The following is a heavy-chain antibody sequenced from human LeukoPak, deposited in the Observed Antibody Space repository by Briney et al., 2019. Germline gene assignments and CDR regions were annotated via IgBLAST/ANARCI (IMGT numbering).Heavy chain of an antibody. J-gene: IGHJ5*02. V-gene: IGHV3-74*01. CDR2: INSDGGGA. Sequence: GGSLRLSCAASGFTFSTYWMHWVRQAPEKVLVWVSRINSDGGGAIYADSVKGRFTVSRDNAKNTLYLQMNSLRAEDTAVYYCARDVPHNWFDTWGQGTLVTVSS. CDR3: ARDVPHNWFDT. CDR1: GFTFSTYW.